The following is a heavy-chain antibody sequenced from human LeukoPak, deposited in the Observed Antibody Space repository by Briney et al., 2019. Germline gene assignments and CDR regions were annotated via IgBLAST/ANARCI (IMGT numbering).Heavy chain of an antibody. J-gene: IGHJ5*02. D-gene: IGHD3-10*01. CDR3: ARVGHLPMVRDNFPFDP. V-gene: IGHV3-30*02. CDR2: IRYDGSNK. Sequence: PGGSLRLSCAASGFTFSSYGMHWVRQAPGKGLEWVAFIRYDGSNKYYADSVKGRFTISRDNSKNTLYLQMNSLRAEDTAVYYCARVGHLPMVRDNFPFDPWGQGTLVTVSS. CDR1: GFTFSSYG.